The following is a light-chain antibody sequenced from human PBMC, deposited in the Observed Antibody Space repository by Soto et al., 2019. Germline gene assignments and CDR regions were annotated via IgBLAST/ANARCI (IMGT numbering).Light chain of an antibody. J-gene: IGLJ1*01. CDR1: STDIGTYYH. CDR2: EVS. Sequence: ALAQPASVSGSPGQSITISCTGTSTDIGTYYHVSWYRQHPGKVPQLIIYEVSNRPSGLSNRFSGSKSGNAASLTISGLLAEDEADYYCCSYTTGSTLVFGTGTKVTVL. V-gene: IGLV2-14*01. CDR3: CSYTTGSTLV.